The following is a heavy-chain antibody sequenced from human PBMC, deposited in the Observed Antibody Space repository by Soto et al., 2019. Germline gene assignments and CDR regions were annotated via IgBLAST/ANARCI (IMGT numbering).Heavy chain of an antibody. CDR3: AREGRHFDY. CDR2: ISAYNGQT. V-gene: IGHV1-18*01. Sequence: QVQLVQSGAEVKKPGASVKVSCKASGYPFDTYGINWVRQAPGQRPEWMGWISAYNGQTDYAQNFQGRVTMATDTSTNTAYMELRNLRSDDTAVYYCAREGRHFDYWGQGTLVTVSS. CDR1: GYPFDTYG. J-gene: IGHJ4*02.